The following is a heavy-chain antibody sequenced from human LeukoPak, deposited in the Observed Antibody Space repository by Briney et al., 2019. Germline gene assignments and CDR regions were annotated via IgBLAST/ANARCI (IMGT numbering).Heavy chain of an antibody. CDR1: GLTFSSHW. Sequence: GGSLRLSCAASGLTFSSHWMHWVRQAPGKGLEWVAVISYDGSNKYYADSVKGRFTISRDNSKNTLYLQMNSLRAEDTAVYYCARDAEVTFGGVIVDYWGQGTLVTVSS. V-gene: IGHV3-30-3*01. D-gene: IGHD3-16*02. J-gene: IGHJ4*02. CDR3: ARDAEVTFGGVIVDY. CDR2: ISYDGSNK.